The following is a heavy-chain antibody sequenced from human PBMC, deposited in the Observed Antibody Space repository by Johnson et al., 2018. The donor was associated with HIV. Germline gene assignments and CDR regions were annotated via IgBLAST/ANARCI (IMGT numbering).Heavy chain of an antibody. D-gene: IGHD5-18*01. J-gene: IGHJ3*02. V-gene: IGHV3-30*02. CDR1: GFTFDDYA. CDR3: ARDPAMVHDAFDI. CDR2: IRYDGGNQ. Sequence: QVQLVESGGGLVQPGGSLRLSCAASGFTFDDYAMHWVRQAPGKGLEWVAFIRYDGGNQSYADSVKRRFTIHRDNSKNTQYLQMNSLRSEDTAVYYCARDPAMVHDAFDIWGQGTMVTVSS.